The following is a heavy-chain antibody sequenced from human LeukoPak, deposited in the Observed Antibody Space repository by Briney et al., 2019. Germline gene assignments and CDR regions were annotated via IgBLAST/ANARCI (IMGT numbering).Heavy chain of an antibody. D-gene: IGHD5-24*01. CDR1: GGSISSSSYY. CDR2: IYYSGST. J-gene: IGHJ4*02. CDR3: ARRRDGYNLFGY. V-gene: IGHV4-39*01. Sequence: SETLSLTCTVSGGSISSSSYYWGWIRQPPGKGLEWIGSIYYSGSTYYNPSLESRVTISVDTSKNQFSLKLSSVTAADTAVYYCARRRDGYNLFGYWGQGTLVTVSS.